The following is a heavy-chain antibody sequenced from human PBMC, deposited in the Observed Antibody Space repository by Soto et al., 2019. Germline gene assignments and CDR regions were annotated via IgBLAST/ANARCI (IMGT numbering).Heavy chain of an antibody. CDR2: KYYSGST. Sequence: SETLSLTCTVSGASMSSYYWSWIRQPPGKGLEWIGYKYYSGSTNNNPSLQGRVIISVDMSKNQFSLKLRSVTAADTAVYYCARKVTQQRAGSDYYYTDVWGKGVTVTVSS. D-gene: IGHD6-13*01. CDR3: ARKVTQQRAGSDYYYTDV. CDR1: GASMSSYY. V-gene: IGHV4-59*01. J-gene: IGHJ6*03.